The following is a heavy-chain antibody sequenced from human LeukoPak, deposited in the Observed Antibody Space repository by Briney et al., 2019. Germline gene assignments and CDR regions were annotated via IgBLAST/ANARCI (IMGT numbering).Heavy chain of an antibody. V-gene: IGHV3-21*01. Sequence: GGSLRLSCAASGFTFSSYSMNWVRQAPGKGLEWVSSISSSSTYIHYADSVKGRFTISRDNARDSLYLQMNSLRGEDTAVYYCARPEQSSGGYWYFDLWGRGTLVTVSS. CDR1: GFTFSSYS. J-gene: IGHJ2*01. D-gene: IGHD1-14*01. CDR2: ISSSSTYI. CDR3: ARPEQSSGGYWYFDL.